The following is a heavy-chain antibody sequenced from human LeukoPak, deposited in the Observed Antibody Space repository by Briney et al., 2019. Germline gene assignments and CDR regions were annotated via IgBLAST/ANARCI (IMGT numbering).Heavy chain of an antibody. D-gene: IGHD3-10*01. CDR3: AKSRGFGESANDY. CDR1: GFTFSSDA. CDR2: ICGRGGIR. V-gene: IGHV3-23*01. Sequence: GASLRLSCAASGFTFSSDAMSWVREAPGKGLGWGSAICGRGGIRYYADSVKGRFTISRDNSKNTLYLQMNSLRAEDTAVYYCAKSRGFGESANDYWGQGTLVTVSS. J-gene: IGHJ4*02.